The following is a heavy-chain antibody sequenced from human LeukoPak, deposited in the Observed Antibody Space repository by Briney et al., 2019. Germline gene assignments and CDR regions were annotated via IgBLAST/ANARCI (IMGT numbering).Heavy chain of an antibody. J-gene: IGHJ4*02. CDR2: ISWDGGST. CDR3: AKDQGYCGGDCSRGGLDY. Sequence: PGGSLRLSCAASGFTFDDYAMHWVRQAPGKGLEWVSLISWDGGSTYYADSVKGRFTISRDNSKNSLYLQMNSLRAEDTALYYCAKDQGYCGGDCSRGGLDYWGQGTLVTVSS. V-gene: IGHV3-43D*03. D-gene: IGHD2-21*02. CDR1: GFTFDDYA.